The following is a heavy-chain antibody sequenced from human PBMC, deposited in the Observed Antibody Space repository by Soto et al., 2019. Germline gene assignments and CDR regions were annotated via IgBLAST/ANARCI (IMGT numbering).Heavy chain of an antibody. J-gene: IGHJ4*02. CDR1: GGSFSGYY. V-gene: IGHV4-34*01. CDR2: INHSGST. CDR3: ARAHDYAYYFDY. D-gene: IGHD4-17*01. Sequence: SETLSLTCAVYGGSFSGYYWSWIRQPPGKGLEWIGEINHSGSTNYNPSLKSRVTISVDTSKNQFSLKLSSVTAADTAVYYCARAHDYAYYFDYWGQGTLVTVSS.